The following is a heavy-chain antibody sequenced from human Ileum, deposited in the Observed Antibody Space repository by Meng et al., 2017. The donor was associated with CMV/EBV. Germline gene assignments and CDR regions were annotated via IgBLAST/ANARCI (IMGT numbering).Heavy chain of an antibody. D-gene: IGHD6-19*01. J-gene: IGHJ4*02. V-gene: IGHV3-23*01. CDR2: ISGSGAST. CDR3: ARPISGWSPLVY. CDR1: EFTSGDYA. Sequence: EVLRLGAGGGWVQPGGSLRLSCTVSEFTSGDYAMTWVRQAPGKGLEWVSSISGSGASTYYADSVNGRFSLSRDNSKNTVSLQMNSLRAEDTAVYYCARPISGWSPLVYWGQGTLVTVSS.